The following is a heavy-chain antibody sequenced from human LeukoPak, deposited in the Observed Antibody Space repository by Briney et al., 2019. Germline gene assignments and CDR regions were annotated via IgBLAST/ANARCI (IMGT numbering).Heavy chain of an antibody. D-gene: IGHD2-2*02. Sequence: GGSLRLSCAASGFTFSRYWMSWVRQAPGKGLEWVANIKQDGSEKYYVDSVKGRFTISRDNAKNSLYLQMNSLRAEDTAVYYCARLRFDCSSTSCYKSRYHYMDVWGKGTTVTVSS. CDR3: ARLRFDCSSTSCYKSRYHYMDV. CDR1: GFTFSRYW. V-gene: IGHV3-7*01. CDR2: IKQDGSEK. J-gene: IGHJ6*03.